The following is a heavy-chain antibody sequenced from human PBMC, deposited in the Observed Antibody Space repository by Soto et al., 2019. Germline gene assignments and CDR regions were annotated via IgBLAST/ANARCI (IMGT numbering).Heavy chain of an antibody. CDR3: XXXXXXXGGGGCHHWFDS. D-gene: IGHD2-15*01. V-gene: IGHV4-4*08. CDR2: IYNSGIT. CDR1: GGSITNYY. J-gene: IGHJ5*01. Sequence: QVQLQESGPGLVKPSETLSLSCTVSGGSITNYYWTWIRQPPGKGLEYIGFIYNSGITNYSPSLQXRVXIXXXXXXXXXXXXXXXXXXXXXXXXXXXXXXXXXGGGGCHHWFDSWGRGTLVTVSS.